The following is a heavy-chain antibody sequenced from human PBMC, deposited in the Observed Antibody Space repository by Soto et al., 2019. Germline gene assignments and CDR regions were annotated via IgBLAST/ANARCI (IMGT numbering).Heavy chain of an antibody. CDR1: GYTFTSYG. D-gene: IGHD3-3*01. CDR3: ARDPRGLLRFLEWAQDAFDI. J-gene: IGHJ3*02. Sequence: ASVKVSCKASGYTFTSYGISWVRHAPGQGLEWMGWISAYNGNTNYAQKLQGRVTMTTDTSTSTAYMELRSLRSDDTAVYYCARDPRGLLRFLEWAQDAFDIWGQGTMVTVSS. CDR2: ISAYNGNT. V-gene: IGHV1-18*04.